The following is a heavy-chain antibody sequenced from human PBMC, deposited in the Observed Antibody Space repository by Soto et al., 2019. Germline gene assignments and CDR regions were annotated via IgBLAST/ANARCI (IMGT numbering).Heavy chain of an antibody. V-gene: IGHV4-31*03. CDR3: ARDGYTYGSI. CDR1: GGSISSGDYC. D-gene: IGHD5-18*01. Sequence: SETLSLTCTVSGGSISSGDYCWSWIRQHPGKGLEWIGCIYYGGSTYDNPSLKSRIIMSLDTSKSQFSLKLGSMTAADTAVYYCARDGYTYGSIWGQGTLVTVSS. J-gene: IGHJ4*01. CDR2: IYYGGST.